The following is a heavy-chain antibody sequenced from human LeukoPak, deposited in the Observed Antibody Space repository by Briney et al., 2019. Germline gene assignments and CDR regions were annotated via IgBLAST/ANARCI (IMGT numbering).Heavy chain of an antibody. CDR3: AKGQYASGWNSGNY. J-gene: IGHJ4*02. V-gene: IGHV3-23*01. CDR2: ISGGHGGT. D-gene: IGHD1/OR15-1a*01. CDR1: GFTLSSHA. Sequence: GWSLRLSCAASGFTLSSHAMSWVRQAPGKGLEWVSSISGGHGGTYYADSVKGRFTISRDDSKNTLYLQVNSLRAEDTAVYYCAKGQYASGWNSGNYWGQGTLVTVSS.